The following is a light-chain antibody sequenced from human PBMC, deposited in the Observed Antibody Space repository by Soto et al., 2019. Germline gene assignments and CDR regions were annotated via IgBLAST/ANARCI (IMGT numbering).Light chain of an antibody. CDR1: QTINNW. CDR2: KAS. CDR3: QQYSDYST. V-gene: IGKV1-5*03. Sequence: DIQMTQSPSTLSASVGDRVTITCRASQTINNWLAWYQQKPGKAPKLLIYKASSLESGVPSRFSGSGSGTEFTLTITSLQPDDFATYSCQQYSDYSTFGQGTKVEIK. J-gene: IGKJ1*01.